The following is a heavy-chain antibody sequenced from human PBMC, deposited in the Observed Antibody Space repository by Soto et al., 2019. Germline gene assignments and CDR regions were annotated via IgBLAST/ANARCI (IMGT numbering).Heavy chain of an antibody. D-gene: IGHD3-22*01. Sequence: EVQLVESGGGLVQPGGALRLSCAASGFTVSSKYMRWVRQAPGKGLEWVSVIYTGGSTYYADSVKGRFTISRDNSKNTLYLQMNRLRDEDTAVYYCARGVITIIDAWGQGTLVTVSS. CDR1: GFTVSSKY. CDR3: ARGVITIIDA. CDR2: IYTGGST. V-gene: IGHV3-66*01. J-gene: IGHJ5*02.